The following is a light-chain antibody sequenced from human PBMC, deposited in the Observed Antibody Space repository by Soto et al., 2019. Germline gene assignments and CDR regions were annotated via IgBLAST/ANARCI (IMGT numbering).Light chain of an antibody. J-gene: IGLJ3*02. CDR1: ALPEKS. V-gene: IGLV3-10*01. CDR2: EDT. Sequence: SYELTQPPSVSVSPGQTARITCSGDALPEKSAYWFQQKSGQAPVLVIYEDTSRPSGIPERYSGSTSGTVATLTITGAQVEDEADYFCYSTDSSGRHRVFGGGTKVTVL. CDR3: YSTDSSGRHRV.